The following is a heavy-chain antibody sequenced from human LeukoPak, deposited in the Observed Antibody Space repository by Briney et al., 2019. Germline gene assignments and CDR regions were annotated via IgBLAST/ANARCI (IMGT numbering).Heavy chain of an antibody. J-gene: IGHJ3*02. V-gene: IGHV4-34*01. D-gene: IGHD5-18*01. Sequence: SETLSLTCAVYGGSFSGYYWSWIRQPPGKGLEWIGEINHSGSTNYNPSLKSRVTISADTSKNQFSLKLSSVTAADTAVYYCAREIELLGAFDIWGQGTMVTVSS. CDR2: INHSGST. CDR1: GGSFSGYY. CDR3: AREIELLGAFDI.